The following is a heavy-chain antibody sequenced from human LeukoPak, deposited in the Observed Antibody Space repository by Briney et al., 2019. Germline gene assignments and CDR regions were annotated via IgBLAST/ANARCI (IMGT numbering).Heavy chain of an antibody. J-gene: IGHJ4*02. CDR1: GGSFSGYY. CDR3: AREPPGY. V-gene: IGHV4-34*01. CDR2: INHSGST. Sequence: SQTLSLTCAVYGGSFSGYYWSWIRQPPGKGLEWIGEINHSGSTNYNPSLKSRVTISVDTSKNQFSLKLSSVTAADTAVYYCAREPPGYWGQGILVTVSS.